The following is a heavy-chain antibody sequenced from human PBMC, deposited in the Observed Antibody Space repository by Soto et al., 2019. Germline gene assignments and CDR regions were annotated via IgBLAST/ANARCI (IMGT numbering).Heavy chain of an antibody. J-gene: IGHJ4*02. Sequence: SETMSLTCSVSGGYIRNSDDYWGWIRKPPGKGLEWIGYIYYSGSTNYNPSLESRVTISVDTSKNQFSLKLSSVTAADTAVYYCARCSKSTVTTFGYWGQGTLVTVSS. CDR3: ARCSKSTVTTFGY. CDR1: GGYIRNSDDY. V-gene: IGHV4-61*05. CDR2: IYYSGST. D-gene: IGHD4-17*01.